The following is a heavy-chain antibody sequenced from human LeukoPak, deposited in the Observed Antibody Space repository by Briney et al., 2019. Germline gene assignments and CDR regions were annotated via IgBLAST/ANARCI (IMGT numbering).Heavy chain of an antibody. Sequence: GGSLRLSCVASGFTFSSYWMSWVRQAPGKGLEWVANIKQDGSEKYYVDSVKGRFTISRDNAKNSLYLQMNSLRVEDTAVYYCAKDGEYCGSTTCYSDYWGQGNLVTVSS. CDR3: AKDGEYCGSTTCYSDY. V-gene: IGHV3-7*01. CDR2: IKQDGSEK. D-gene: IGHD2-2*01. J-gene: IGHJ4*02. CDR1: GFTFSSYW.